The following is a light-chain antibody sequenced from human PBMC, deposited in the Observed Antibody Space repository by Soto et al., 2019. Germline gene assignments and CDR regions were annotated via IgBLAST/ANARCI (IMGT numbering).Light chain of an antibody. CDR3: QQYNSYSPT. V-gene: IGKV1-5*03. Sequence: DIQMTQSPSTLSASVGARVTITCRASQSISVWLAWYQQKAGKAPNLLIYKASRLESGVPSRFSGSGSETEFTLTISCLQPGDSATYYCQQYNSYSPTFGQGTKVDIK. CDR2: KAS. CDR1: QSISVW. J-gene: IGKJ1*01.